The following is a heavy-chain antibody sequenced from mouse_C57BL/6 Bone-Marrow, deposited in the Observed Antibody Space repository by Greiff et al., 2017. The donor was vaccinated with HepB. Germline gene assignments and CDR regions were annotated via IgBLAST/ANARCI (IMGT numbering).Heavy chain of an antibody. CDR3: ARPLIYYGNYFYAMDY. J-gene: IGHJ4*01. Sequence: QVQLQQSGAELVRPGASVKLSCKASGYTFTDYYINWVKQRPGQGLEWIARIYPGSGNTYYNEKFKGKATLTAEKSSSTAYMQLSSLTSEDSAVYFCARPLIYYGNYFYAMDYWGQGTSVTVSS. CDR2: IYPGSGNT. CDR1: GYTFTDYY. D-gene: IGHD2-1*01. V-gene: IGHV1-76*01.